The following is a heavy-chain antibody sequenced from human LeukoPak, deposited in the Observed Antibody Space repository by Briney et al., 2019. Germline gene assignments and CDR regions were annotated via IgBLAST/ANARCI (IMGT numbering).Heavy chain of an antibody. CDR1: GYTFTGYY. V-gene: IGHV1-2*02. CDR3: ARESCSSTNCYSWFDP. Sequence: ASVKVSCKASGYTFTGYYMHWVRQAPGQGLEWMGCINPNGGGTNYEQNFQGRVTMTRDTSISTAYMELSRLRSDDTAVYYCARESCSSTNCYSWFDPWGQGTLVTVSS. D-gene: IGHD2-2*01. CDR2: INPNGGGT. J-gene: IGHJ5*02.